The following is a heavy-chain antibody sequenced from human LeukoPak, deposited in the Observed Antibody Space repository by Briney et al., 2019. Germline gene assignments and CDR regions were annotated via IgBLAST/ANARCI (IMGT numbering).Heavy chain of an antibody. CDR2: INHSGST. J-gene: IGHJ4*02. CDR1: GGSFSGYY. Sequence: SETLSLTCAVYGGSFSGYYWSWIRQPPGKGLEWIGEINHSGSTNYNPSLKSRVTISVDTSKNQFSLKLSSVTAADTAVYYCASAPRPMYYDFWSGYFDYWGRGTLVTVSS. CDR3: ASAPRPMYYDFWSGYFDY. D-gene: IGHD3-3*01. V-gene: IGHV4-34*01.